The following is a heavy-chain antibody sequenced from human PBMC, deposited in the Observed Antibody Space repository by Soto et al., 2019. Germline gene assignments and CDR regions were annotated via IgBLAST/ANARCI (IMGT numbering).Heavy chain of an antibody. V-gene: IGHV3-9*01. CDR2: ISWNSGSI. CDR3: AXAXXXXXXXXGVIVSSHFDY. Sequence: EVQLVESGGGLVQPGRSLRLSCAASGFTFDDYAMHWVRQAPGKGLEWVSGISWNSGSIGYADSVKGRFTISRDNAKNSLYLQMNSLXAEDTALYYCAXAXXXXXXXXGVIVSSHFDYWGQGTLVTVSS. CDR1: GFTFDDYA. J-gene: IGHJ4*02. D-gene: IGHD3-16*02.